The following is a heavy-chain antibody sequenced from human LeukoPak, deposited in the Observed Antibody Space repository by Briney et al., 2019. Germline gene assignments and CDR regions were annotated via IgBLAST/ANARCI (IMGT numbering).Heavy chain of an antibody. Sequence: TLSLTCTVSGGSISSGGYYWSWIRQHPGKGLEWIGYIHYSGSTYYNPSLKSRVTISVDTSKNQFSLKLSSVTAADTAVYYCARGRAVAGTLFVGYYFGYWGQGTLVTVSS. CDR2: IHYSGST. CDR3: ARGRAVAGTLFVGYYFGY. J-gene: IGHJ4*02. CDR1: GGSISSGGYY. D-gene: IGHD6-19*01. V-gene: IGHV4-31*03.